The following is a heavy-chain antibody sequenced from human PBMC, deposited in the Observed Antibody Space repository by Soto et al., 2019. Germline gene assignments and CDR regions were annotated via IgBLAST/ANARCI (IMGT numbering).Heavy chain of an antibody. J-gene: IGHJ3*02. CDR3: AKYYSSGYYAFDI. CDR2: ISSGGDT. D-gene: IGHD3-22*01. CDR1: GFTFTTYA. Sequence: EVQLLEFGGGLVQPGGSLRLSCAPSGFTFTTYAMSWVRQAPGKGLEWVSSISSGGDTYYADSVKGRFTISRDSYKNTLYLQMNNLRAEDTATYYCAKYYSSGYYAFDIWGRGTMVTVSS. V-gene: IGHV3-23*01.